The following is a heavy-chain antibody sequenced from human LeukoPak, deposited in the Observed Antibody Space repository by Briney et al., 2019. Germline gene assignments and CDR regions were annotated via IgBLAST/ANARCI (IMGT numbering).Heavy chain of an antibody. D-gene: IGHD2-15*01. CDR3: ARSRGSPNSGEDAFDI. V-gene: IGHV3-30-3*01. J-gene: IGHJ3*02. Sequence: GGSLRLSCAASGFTFSSYAMHWVRQAPGKGLEWVAVISYGGNYKYNAGSVEGRITISRDNSKNTLYLQMSGLRAKDTAVYYCARSRGSPNSGEDAFDIWGQGTMVTVSS. CDR2: ISYGGNYK. CDR1: GFTFSSYA.